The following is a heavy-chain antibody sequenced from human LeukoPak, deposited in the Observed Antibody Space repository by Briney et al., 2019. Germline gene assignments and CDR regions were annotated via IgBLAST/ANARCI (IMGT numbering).Heavy chain of an antibody. J-gene: IGHJ3*02. CDR2: IRYEGSKK. Sequence: GGSLRLSCTASGFTFSSYGMHCVRQAPGKGLEWVAFIRYEGSKKYADSMKGRFTISRDNSKNTLYLQMNSLRAEDTAVYYCARGFYYYDSSGPDAFDIWGQGTMVTVSS. D-gene: IGHD3-22*01. V-gene: IGHV3-30*02. CDR3: ARGFYYYDSSGPDAFDI. CDR1: GFTFSSYG.